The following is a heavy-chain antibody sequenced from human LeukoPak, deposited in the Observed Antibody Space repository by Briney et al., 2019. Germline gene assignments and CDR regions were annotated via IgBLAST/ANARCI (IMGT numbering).Heavy chain of an antibody. V-gene: IGHV1-8*01. CDR1: GYTFTSYD. D-gene: IGHD6-13*01. Sequence: GASVKVSCKASGYTFTSYDINWVRQATGQGLEWMGWMNPNSGNTGYAQKFQGRVTMTRNTSISTAYMKLSSLRSEDTAVYYCARAGTGLAAADYWGQGTLVTVSS. CDR2: MNPNSGNT. CDR3: ARAGTGLAAADY. J-gene: IGHJ4*02.